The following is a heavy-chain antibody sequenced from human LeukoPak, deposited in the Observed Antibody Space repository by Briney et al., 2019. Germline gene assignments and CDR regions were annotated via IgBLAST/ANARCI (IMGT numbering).Heavy chain of an antibody. CDR2: MNPNSGNT. CDR3: ARVGIEDAGVGGRLGFCY. D-gene: IGHD3-16*01. V-gene: IGHV1-8*02. J-gene: IGHJ4*02. Sequence: ASVTLSLTASGYTFTSYDINWVRQANGQGLERMGWMNPNSGNTGYPEKFQGRVTMTSNTSINTAYMELSSLTSEDTAVDYCARVGIEDAGVGGRLGFCYWGQGTLVTVS. CDR1: GYTFTSYD.